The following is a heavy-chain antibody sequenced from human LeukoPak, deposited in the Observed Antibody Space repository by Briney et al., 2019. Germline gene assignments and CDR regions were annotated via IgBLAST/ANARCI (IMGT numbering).Heavy chain of an antibody. V-gene: IGHV3-30*04. Sequence: GGSLRLSCLGSGFTFRNYPMYWVRQAPGKGLEWMAVISYDGNTKYYADSVKGRFTISRDNSKNTLYLQMNSLRAEDTAVYYCARSNPASNYYDSSGVDYWGQGTLVTVSS. CDR1: GFTFRNYP. D-gene: IGHD3-22*01. CDR3: ARSNPASNYYDSSGVDY. J-gene: IGHJ4*02. CDR2: ISYDGNTK.